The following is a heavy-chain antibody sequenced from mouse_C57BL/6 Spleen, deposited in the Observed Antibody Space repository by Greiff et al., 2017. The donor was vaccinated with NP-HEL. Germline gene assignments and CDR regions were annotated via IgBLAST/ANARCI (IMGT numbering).Heavy chain of an antibody. CDR3: ARLGYYGSRGAWFAY. V-gene: IGHV1-80*01. J-gene: IGHJ3*01. CDR1: GYAFSSYW. CDR2: IYPGDGDT. Sequence: VQLVESGAELVKPGASVKISCKASGYAFSSYWMNWVKQRPGKGLEWIGQIYPGDGDTNYNGKFKGKATLTADKSSSTAYMQLSSLTSEDSAVYFWARLGYYGSRGAWFAYWGQGTLVTVSA. D-gene: IGHD1-1*01.